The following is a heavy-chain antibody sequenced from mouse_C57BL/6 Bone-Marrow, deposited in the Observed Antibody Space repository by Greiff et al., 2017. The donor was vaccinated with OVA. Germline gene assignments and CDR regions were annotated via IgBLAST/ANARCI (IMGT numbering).Heavy chain of an antibody. CDR3: ARISRAYYSNYPLDY. Sequence: VKLQESDAELVKPGASVKISCKVSGYTFTDHTIHWMKQRPEQGLEWIGYIYPRDGSTKYNEKFKGKATLTADKSSSTAYMQLNSLTSEVSAVYFCARISRAYYSNYPLDYWGQGTTLTVSS. J-gene: IGHJ2*01. CDR2: IYPRDGST. CDR1: GYTFTDHT. D-gene: IGHD2-5*01. V-gene: IGHV1-78*01.